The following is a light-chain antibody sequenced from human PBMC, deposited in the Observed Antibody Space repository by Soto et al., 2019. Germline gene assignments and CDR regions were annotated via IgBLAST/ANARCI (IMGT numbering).Light chain of an antibody. CDR2: KAS. V-gene: IGKV1-5*03. CDR3: QQYNCYWT. J-gene: IGKJ1*01. Sequence: QVTQVPTYLSSAVGYMVTITCRASQSIRTWLAWYQQKPGSAPKLLIYKASTLDSGVPSRFSGNGYGTDFALTINNVQPEDCATYYCQQYNCYWTFGLGTKVDIK. CDR1: QSIRTW.